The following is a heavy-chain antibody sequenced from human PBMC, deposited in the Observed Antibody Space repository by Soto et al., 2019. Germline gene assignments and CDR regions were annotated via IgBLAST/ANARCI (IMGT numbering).Heavy chain of an antibody. CDR2: IYWNDDK. Sequence: QITLKESGPTLVKPTQTLTLTCTISGFSVNTNGVGVGWIRQPPGKALEWLALIYWNDDKRYSPSLKSRLTITNDPSKIQGVLTTTTLDPVDTGTYYCAHRHAQRQLGSEWFEPWGQGTLVTVSS. CDR3: AHRHAQRQLGSEWFEP. J-gene: IGHJ5*02. D-gene: IGHD6-13*01. CDR1: GFSVNTNGVG. V-gene: IGHV2-5*01.